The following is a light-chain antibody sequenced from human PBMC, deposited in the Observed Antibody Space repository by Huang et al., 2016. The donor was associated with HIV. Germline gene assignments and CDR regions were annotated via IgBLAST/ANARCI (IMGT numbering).Light chain of an antibody. J-gene: IGKJ4*01. CDR3: QQRGNWQLT. V-gene: IGKV3-11*01. Sequence: EIVLTQSPATLSLSPGERATLSCRASQGLANYLAWYQQKPGQAPRLLIYDASNRATGIPARFIGSGSGTDFTLTISSLEPEDFAVYYCQQRGNWQLTFGGGTKVEIK. CDR1: QGLANY. CDR2: DAS.